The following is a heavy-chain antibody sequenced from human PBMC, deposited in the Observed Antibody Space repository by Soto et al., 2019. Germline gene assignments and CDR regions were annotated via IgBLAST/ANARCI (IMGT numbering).Heavy chain of an antibody. D-gene: IGHD6-13*01. J-gene: IGHJ4*02. CDR3: ARPAYSSSWTFDY. Sequence: ETLSLTGTVSVGSSSSSSYYWGWIRQPPGKGLEWIGSIYYSGSTYYNPSLKSRVTISVDTSKNQFSLKLSSVTAADTAVYYCARPAYSSSWTFDYWGQGTLVTVSS. CDR1: VGSSSSSSYY. CDR2: IYYSGST. V-gene: IGHV4-39*01.